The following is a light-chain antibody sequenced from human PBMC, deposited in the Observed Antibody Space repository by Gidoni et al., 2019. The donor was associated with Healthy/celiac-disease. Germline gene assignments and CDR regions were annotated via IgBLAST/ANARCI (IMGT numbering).Light chain of an antibody. Sequence: EIVLTQSPATLFLSPGARATPSCSASQSVSSYVAWYQQKPGQAPRLLIYDASNRATGIPTRFSGSVSGTDFTLIISSLAPEDFAVESWQRRSNGPFTFGPGTKVEIK. CDR1: QSVSSY. J-gene: IGKJ3*01. CDR2: DAS. CDR3: QRRSNGPFT. V-gene: IGKV3-11*01.